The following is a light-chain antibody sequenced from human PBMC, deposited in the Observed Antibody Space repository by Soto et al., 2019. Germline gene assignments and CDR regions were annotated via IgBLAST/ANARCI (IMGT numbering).Light chain of an antibody. CDR1: SSDVGGYNY. V-gene: IGLV2-14*01. CDR2: EVS. CDR3: SSYTSSSTPNWV. Sequence: QSALTQPASVSGSPGQSITISCTGTSSDVGGYNYVSWYQQHPGKAPKLMIYEVSNRPSGVSNRFSGSKSGNTASLTISGLQAEDEADYYCSSYTSSSTPNWVFGRDQAHRP. J-gene: IGLJ3*02.